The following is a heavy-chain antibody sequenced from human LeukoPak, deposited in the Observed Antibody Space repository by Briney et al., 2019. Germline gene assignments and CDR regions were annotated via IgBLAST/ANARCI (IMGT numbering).Heavy chain of an antibody. V-gene: IGHV3-48*03. CDR3: TTLGYHLDS. J-gene: IGHJ4*02. Sequence: PGGSLRLSCAASGFAFSAYEMNWVRQAPGKGPEWVAYFDGSDTTIYYADSVRGRFTISRDNAKNSLYLQMNSLRAEDTALYYCTTLGYHLDSWGQGTLVTVSS. CDR2: FDGSDTTI. D-gene: IGHD3-22*01. CDR1: GFAFSAYE.